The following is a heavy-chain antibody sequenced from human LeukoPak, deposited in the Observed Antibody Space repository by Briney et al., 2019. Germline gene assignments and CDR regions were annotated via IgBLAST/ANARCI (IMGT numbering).Heavy chain of an antibody. CDR3: ARVGSYYFDY. D-gene: IGHD6-6*01. Sequence: SETLSLTCTVSGGSISSYYWSWIRQPPGRGPEWIGYGHYSGGTNYNSSLKSRVTISVDASSNQFSLKLSSVTVADTAVYYCARVGSYYFDYRGQGILVTVSS. CDR1: GGSISSYY. J-gene: IGHJ4*02. V-gene: IGHV4-59*01. CDR2: GHYSGGT.